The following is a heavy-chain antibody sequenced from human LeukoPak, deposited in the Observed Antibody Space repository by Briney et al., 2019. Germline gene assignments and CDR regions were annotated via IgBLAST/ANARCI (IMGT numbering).Heavy chain of an antibody. D-gene: IGHD6-13*01. CDR3: ATIAATGEYFDD. CDR2: IISDGSST. J-gene: IGHJ4*02. Sequence: VGSLRPSCAASGFTFSSYWMYWVRQAPGKGLVWVSRIISDGSSTSYADSVKGRFTISRDNAKNTLYLQMNSLRPEDTAVYYCATIAATGEYFDDWGQGTLVTVSS. CDR1: GFTFSSYW. V-gene: IGHV3-74*01.